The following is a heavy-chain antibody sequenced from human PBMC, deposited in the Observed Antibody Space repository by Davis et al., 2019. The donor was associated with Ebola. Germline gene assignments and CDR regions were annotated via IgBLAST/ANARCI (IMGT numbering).Heavy chain of an antibody. D-gene: IGHD1-1*01. Sequence: PGGSLRLSCAASGFTFSSHSMNWVRQAPGKGLEWVAVISYDGSNKYYADSVKGRFTISRDNSKNTLYLQMNSLRAEDTAVYYCARDGGAGGVPFDWFDPWGQGTLVTVSS. V-gene: IGHV3-30*03. CDR2: ISYDGSNK. CDR3: ARDGGAGGVPFDWFDP. J-gene: IGHJ5*02. CDR1: GFTFSSHS.